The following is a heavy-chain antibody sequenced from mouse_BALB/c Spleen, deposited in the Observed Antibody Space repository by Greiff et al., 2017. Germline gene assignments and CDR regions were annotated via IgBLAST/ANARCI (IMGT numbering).Heavy chain of an antibody. CDR2: ISSGSSTI. Sequence: EVKLVESGGGLVQPGGSRKLSCAASGFTFSSFGMHWVRQAPEKGLEWVAYISSGSSTIYYADTVKGRFTISRDNPKNTLFLQMTSLRSEDTAMYYCATPHYGIYVGFADWGQGTLVTVSA. D-gene: IGHD2-1*01. V-gene: IGHV5-17*02. CDR1: GFTFSSFG. J-gene: IGHJ3*01. CDR3: ATPHYGIYVGFAD.